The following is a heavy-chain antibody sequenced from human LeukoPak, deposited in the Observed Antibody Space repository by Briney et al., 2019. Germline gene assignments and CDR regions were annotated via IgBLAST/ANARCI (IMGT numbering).Heavy chain of an antibody. V-gene: IGHV4-39*07. J-gene: IGHJ4*02. Sequence: SATLSLTCSVSGGSISYYYWGWIRQPPGKAREWIGSVYYSGTTSYNPSLKSRVTISVDMSKNHFSLRLSSVTAADTAMYYCARGTLYSGWSYYFDYWGQGSQVTVSS. CDR3: ARGTLYSGWSYYFDY. CDR1: GGSISYYY. CDR2: VYYSGTT. D-gene: IGHD6-19*01.